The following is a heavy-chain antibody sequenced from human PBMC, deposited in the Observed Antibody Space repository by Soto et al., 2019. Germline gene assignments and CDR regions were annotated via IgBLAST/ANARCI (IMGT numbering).Heavy chain of an antibody. Sequence: VKVSCKASGGTFSSYAISWVRQAPGQGLEWMGGIIPIFGTANYAQKFQGRVTITADESTSTAYMELSSLRSEDTAVYYCARGIRGTVGALSYWGQGTLVTVSS. CDR2: IIPIFGTA. J-gene: IGHJ4*02. CDR3: ARGIRGTVGALSY. V-gene: IGHV1-69*13. D-gene: IGHD1-26*01. CDR1: GGTFSSYA.